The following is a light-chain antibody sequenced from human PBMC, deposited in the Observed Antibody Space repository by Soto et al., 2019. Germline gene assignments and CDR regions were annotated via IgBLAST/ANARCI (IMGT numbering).Light chain of an antibody. J-gene: IGLJ3*02. CDR2: STS. Sequence: QAVVTQEPSLTVSPGGTVTLTCASSTGTVTSSFYPNWFQQKPGQPPRSLIYSTSNKYSWTPARFSGSLLGGKAALTLSDGQPEDEADYYCQLYFGATRVFGGGTQLTVL. CDR1: TGTVTSSFY. V-gene: IGLV7-43*01. CDR3: QLYFGATRV.